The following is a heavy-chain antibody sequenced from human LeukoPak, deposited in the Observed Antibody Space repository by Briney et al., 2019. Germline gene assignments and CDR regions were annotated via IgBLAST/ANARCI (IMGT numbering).Heavy chain of an antibody. J-gene: IGHJ6*02. D-gene: IGHD6-13*01. CDR3: ARAPYSSSWKYYYYGMDV. Sequence: PSETLSLTCSVSGGSMSGFFWTWIRQPPGKELEWVGSIYYSGSTTKYNPSLKSRVTISVDTSKSQFSLKLSSATAADTAVYYCARAPYSSSWKYYYYGMDVWGQGTTVTVSS. CDR1: GGSMSGFF. CDR2: IYYSGST. V-gene: IGHV4-59*01.